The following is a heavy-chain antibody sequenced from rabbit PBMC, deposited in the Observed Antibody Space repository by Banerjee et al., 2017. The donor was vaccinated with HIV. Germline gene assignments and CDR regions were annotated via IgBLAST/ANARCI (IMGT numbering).Heavy chain of an antibody. Sequence: QEQLEESGGGLVQPEGSLTLTCKASGFSFSSGYDMYWVRQAPGKGLEWIACIYTGSTDKTWYASWAKGRFTISKTSSTTVTLQMTSLTGADTATYFCARDRSSGYRPYFNLWGQGTLVTVS. CDR2: IYTGSTDKT. V-gene: IGHV1S45*01. J-gene: IGHJ4*01. CDR3: ARDRSSGYRPYFNL. CDR1: GFSFSSGYD. D-gene: IGHD1-1*01.